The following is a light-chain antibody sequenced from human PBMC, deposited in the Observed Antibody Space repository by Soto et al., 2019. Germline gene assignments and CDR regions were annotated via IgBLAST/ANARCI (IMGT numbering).Light chain of an antibody. Sequence: QTVVTQEPSFSVSPGGTVTLTCGLSSGSVSTRYYPSWYQQTPGQAPRTLIYSTNTRSSGVPDRFSGSILGNKAALTITGAQAYDESDYYCVLYMGRGIWVFGGGTKVTVL. CDR2: STN. CDR3: VLYMGRGIWV. J-gene: IGLJ3*02. CDR1: SGSVSTRYY. V-gene: IGLV8-61*01.